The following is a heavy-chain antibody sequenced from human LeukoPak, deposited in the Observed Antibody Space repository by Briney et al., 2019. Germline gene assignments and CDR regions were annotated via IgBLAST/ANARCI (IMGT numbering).Heavy chain of an antibody. J-gene: IGHJ5*02. CDR3: ARDLAPYDILSTTGPAFDP. CDR1: GGSFSGYY. V-gene: IGHV4-34*01. Sequence: SETLSLTCAVYGGSFSGYYWSWIRQPPGKGLEWIGEINHSGSTNYNPSLKSRVTISVDTSKNQFSLKLSSVTAADTAVYYCARDLAPYDILSTTGPAFDPWGQGTLVTVSS. D-gene: IGHD3-9*01. CDR2: INHSGST.